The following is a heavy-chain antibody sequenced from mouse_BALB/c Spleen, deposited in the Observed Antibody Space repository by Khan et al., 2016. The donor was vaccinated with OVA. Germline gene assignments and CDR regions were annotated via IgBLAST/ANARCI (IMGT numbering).Heavy chain of an antibody. V-gene: IGHV1S29*02. CDR1: GYTFTDYN. CDR2: IYPYNGGT. D-gene: IGHD1-2*01. J-gene: IGHJ4*01. Sequence: EVELVESGPELVKPGASVKISCKASGYTFTDYNMHWVKQSPGKSLEWIGYIYPYNGGTGYNQKFKSKATLTVDNSSSTAYMELRSLTSEDSAVYYCARRLYYGYYYAMDYWGQGTSVTVSS. CDR3: ARRLYYGYYYAMDY.